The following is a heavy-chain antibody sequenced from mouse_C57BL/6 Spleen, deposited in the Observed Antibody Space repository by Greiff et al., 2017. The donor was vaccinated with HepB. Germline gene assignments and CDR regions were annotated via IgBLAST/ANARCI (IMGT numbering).Heavy chain of an antibody. Sequence: QVQLKESGAELVRPGASVTLSCKASGYTFTDYEMHWVKQTPVHGLEWIGAIDPETGGTAYNQKFKGKAILTADKSSSTAYMELRSLTSEDSAVYYCTRGDLITTVVPYAMDYWGQGTSVTVSS. CDR2: IDPETGGT. J-gene: IGHJ4*01. CDR1: GYTFTDYE. CDR3: TRGDLITTVVPYAMDY. D-gene: IGHD1-1*01. V-gene: IGHV1-15*01.